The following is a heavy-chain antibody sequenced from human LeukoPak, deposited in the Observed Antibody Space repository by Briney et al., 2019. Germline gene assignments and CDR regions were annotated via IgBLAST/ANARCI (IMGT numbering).Heavy chain of an antibody. CDR1: GGSISSYY. CDR3: ARGVEMATVPTSEPFDY. D-gene: IGHD5-24*01. CDR2: IYYSGST. Sequence: PSETLSLTCTVSGGSISSYYWSWIRQPPGKGLEWIGYIYYSGSTNYNPSLKSRVTISVDTSKNQFSLKLSSVTAADTAVYYCARGVEMATVPTSEPFDYWGQGTLVTVSS. V-gene: IGHV4-59*01. J-gene: IGHJ4*02.